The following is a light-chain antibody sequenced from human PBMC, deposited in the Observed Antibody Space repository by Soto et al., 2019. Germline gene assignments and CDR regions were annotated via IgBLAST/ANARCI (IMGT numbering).Light chain of an antibody. CDR3: SSYAGSNKSV. CDR2: EVS. V-gene: IGLV2-8*01. Sequence: QSVLTQPPSASGSPGQSVTISCTGTSSDVGGCNYVSWYQQHPGKAPKLMIYEVSKRPSGVPDRFSGSKSGNTASLTVSGLQPEDEADYYCSSYAGSNKSVFGTGTKLTVL. J-gene: IGLJ1*01. CDR1: SSDVGGCNY.